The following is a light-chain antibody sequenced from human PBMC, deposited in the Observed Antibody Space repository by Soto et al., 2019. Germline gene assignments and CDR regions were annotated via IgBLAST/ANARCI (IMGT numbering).Light chain of an antibody. CDR2: DVS. Sequence: QSALTQPASVSGSPGQSITISCTGTSSDVGGYNYVSWYQQHPGNAPKLMIYDVSNRPSGVSNRFSGSKSGNTASLTISGLQDEDETDYYCSSYTSSSTLAVFGRGTQLTVL. J-gene: IGLJ7*01. V-gene: IGLV2-14*01. CDR3: SSYTSSSTLAV. CDR1: SSDVGGYNY.